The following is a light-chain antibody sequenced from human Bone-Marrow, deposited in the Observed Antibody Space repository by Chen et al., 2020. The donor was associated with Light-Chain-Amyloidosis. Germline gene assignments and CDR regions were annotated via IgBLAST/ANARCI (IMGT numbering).Light chain of an antibody. J-gene: IGKJ4*01. CDR1: QDINNH. Sequence: DIQMTQSPSSLSASVGDRVTITCQASQDINNHLNWYQQKPRQPPKLLIHDASNLEAGVPSRFSGTGSGTRYSFTINNLQPEDIATYYCQQCDRVLLTFGGGTHVEIK. V-gene: IGKV1-33*01. CDR2: DAS. CDR3: QQCDRVLLT.